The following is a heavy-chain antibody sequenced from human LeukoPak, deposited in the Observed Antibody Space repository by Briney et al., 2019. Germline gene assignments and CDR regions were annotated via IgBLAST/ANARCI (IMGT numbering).Heavy chain of an antibody. V-gene: IGHV1-69*06. CDR3: ARPRNYYDSSGYYDY. J-gene: IGHJ4*02. D-gene: IGHD3-22*01. CDR1: GGTFSSYA. Sequence: SVKVSCKASGGTFSSYAISWVRQAPGQGLEWMGGIIPIFGTANYAQKFQGRVTITADKSTSTAYMELSRLRSDDTAVYYCARPRNYYDSSGYYDYWGQGTLVTVSS. CDR2: IIPIFGTA.